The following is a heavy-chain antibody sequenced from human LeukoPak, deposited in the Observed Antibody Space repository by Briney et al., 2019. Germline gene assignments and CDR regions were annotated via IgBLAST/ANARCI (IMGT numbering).Heavy chain of an antibody. V-gene: IGHV3-74*01. CDR2: VDRDGSDT. Sequence: GGSLRLSCAASGLTFSDYWIHWVRQAPGKGLVWVSRVDRDGSDTNYADSVKGRFTISRDNAKNTLYLQMDGLRPEDTAVYYCARGPRYYFDYWGQGTLATVSS. CDR1: GLTFSDYW. CDR3: ARGPRYYFDY. J-gene: IGHJ4*02.